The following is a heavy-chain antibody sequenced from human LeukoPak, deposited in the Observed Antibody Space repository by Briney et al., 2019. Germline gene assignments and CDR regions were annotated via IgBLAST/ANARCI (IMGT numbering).Heavy chain of an antibody. CDR2: ISSSSSYI. Sequence: GGSLRLSCAASGFTFSAYTMNWVRQAPGKGLEWVSSISSSSSYIYYADPVKGRFTISRDNSKNTLYLQMNSLRAEDTAVYYCAKDGGDYYDSSGYYHDAFAIWGQGTMVTVSS. J-gene: IGHJ3*02. D-gene: IGHD3-22*01. CDR1: GFTFSAYT. V-gene: IGHV3-21*04. CDR3: AKDGGDYYDSSGYYHDAFAI.